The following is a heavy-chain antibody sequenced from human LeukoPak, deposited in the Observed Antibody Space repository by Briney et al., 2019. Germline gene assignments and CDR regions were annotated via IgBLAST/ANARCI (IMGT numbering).Heavy chain of an antibody. J-gene: IGHJ4*02. V-gene: IGHV4-59*01. CDR1: GGSISSYY. D-gene: IGHD5-24*01. CDR2: IYYSGST. Sequence: SETLSLTCTVSGGSISSYYWSWIRQPPGKGLEWIGYIYYSGSTNYNPSLKSRVTISVDTSKNQFSLKLSSVTAADTAVYYCARMKRDGYNYFDYWGQGTLVTVSS. CDR3: ARMKRDGYNYFDY.